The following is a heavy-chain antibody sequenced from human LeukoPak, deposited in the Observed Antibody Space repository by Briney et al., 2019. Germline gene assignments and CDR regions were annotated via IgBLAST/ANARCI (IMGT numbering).Heavy chain of an antibody. D-gene: IGHD2-15*01. Sequence: GGSLTLSCAASGFTFGKYWMSWVRQAPGKGLEWMANINQIGSGKDYVDSVRGRFTSSRGNAKNSLYLHMNSLRAEDTAVYYCARVTSRYCSGGSCYHNGIDYWGQGTLVTVSS. J-gene: IGHJ4*02. V-gene: IGHV3-7*01. CDR3: ARVTSRYCSGGSCYHNGIDY. CDR1: GFTFGKYW. CDR2: INQIGSGK.